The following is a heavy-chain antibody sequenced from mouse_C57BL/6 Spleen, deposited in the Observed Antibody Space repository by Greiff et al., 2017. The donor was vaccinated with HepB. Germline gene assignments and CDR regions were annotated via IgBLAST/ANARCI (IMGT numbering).Heavy chain of an antibody. CDR1: GYTFTDYN. CDR3: AGLTTVGARRFDY. D-gene: IGHD1-1*01. J-gene: IGHJ2*01. Sequence: VQLQQSGPELVKPGASVKMSCKASGYTFTDYNMHWVKQSHGKSLEWIGYINPNNGGTSYNQKFKGKATLTVNKSSSTAYMELRSLTSEDSAVYYCAGLTTVGARRFDYWGQGTTLTVSS. V-gene: IGHV1-22*01. CDR2: INPNNGGT.